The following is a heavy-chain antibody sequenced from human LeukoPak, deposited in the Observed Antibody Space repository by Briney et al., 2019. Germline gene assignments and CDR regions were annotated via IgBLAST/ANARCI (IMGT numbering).Heavy chain of an antibody. D-gene: IGHD4-17*01. Sequence: GGSLRLSCVASGFTFSSYGMHWVRQAQGKGLEWVAVISYDGSNKYYADSVKGRFTISRDNSKNTLYLQMNSLRAEDTAVYYCAKDSLYGAYFDYWGQGTLVTVSS. V-gene: IGHV3-30*18. CDR2: ISYDGSNK. CDR1: GFTFSSYG. J-gene: IGHJ4*02. CDR3: AKDSLYGAYFDY.